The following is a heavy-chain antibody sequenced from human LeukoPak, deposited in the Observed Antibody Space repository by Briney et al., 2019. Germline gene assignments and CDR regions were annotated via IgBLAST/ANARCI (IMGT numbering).Heavy chain of an antibody. V-gene: IGHV3-48*04. D-gene: IGHD3-10*02. Sequence: PGGSLRLSCAASGFTFSTYGMNWVRQAPGKGLERVSYISSSGSTIYYADSVKGRFTISRDNAKNSLYLQMNSLRAEDTAVYYCAELGITMIGGVWGKGTTVTISS. CDR1: GFTFSTYG. J-gene: IGHJ6*04. CDR2: ISSSGSTI. CDR3: AELGITMIGGV.